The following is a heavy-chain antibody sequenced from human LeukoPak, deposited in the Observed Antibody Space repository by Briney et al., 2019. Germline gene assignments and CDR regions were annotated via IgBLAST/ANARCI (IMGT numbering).Heavy chain of an antibody. Sequence: SVTLSLTCTVSSGSISSYYWSWIPQPPAKGLEWIVYISYSGSTNHNPSLKTRVTISVDTSKNQFSLELSSVTAADAAVYYCARGPTRYYFDCWGQGTLVTVSS. CDR2: ISYSGST. CDR1: SGSISSYY. CDR3: ARGPTRYYFDC. D-gene: IGHD4-17*01. V-gene: IGHV4-59*01. J-gene: IGHJ4*02.